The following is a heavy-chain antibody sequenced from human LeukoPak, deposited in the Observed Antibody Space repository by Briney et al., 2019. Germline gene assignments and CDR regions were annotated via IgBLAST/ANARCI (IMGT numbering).Heavy chain of an antibody. J-gene: IGHJ6*03. CDR3: ARGRCIRNSCTRGYYMDV. D-gene: IGHD1-14*01. Sequence: SQTLSLTCTVSGGSISSYYWSWIRQPPGKGLEWIGFIYDSGSTNYNPSLKSRVTISVDTSKNQFSLKLRSVTAADTAVYYCARGRCIRNSCTRGYYMDVWGKGTTVTISS. CDR2: IYDSGST. CDR1: GGSISSYY. V-gene: IGHV4-59*01.